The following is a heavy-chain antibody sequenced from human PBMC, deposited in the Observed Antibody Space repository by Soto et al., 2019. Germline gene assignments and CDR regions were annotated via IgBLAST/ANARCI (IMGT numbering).Heavy chain of an antibody. CDR3: ARASPGYSNYGDYYYYYMDV. CDR1: GFTFSDYY. D-gene: IGHD4-4*01. J-gene: IGHJ6*03. CDR2: ISSSGSTI. V-gene: IGHV3-11*01. Sequence: GGSLRLSCAASGFTFSDYYMSWIRQAPGKGLEWVSYISSSGSTIYYADSVKGRFTISRDNAKNSLYLQMNSLRAEDTAVYYYARASPGYSNYGDYYYYYMDVWGKGTTVTVSS.